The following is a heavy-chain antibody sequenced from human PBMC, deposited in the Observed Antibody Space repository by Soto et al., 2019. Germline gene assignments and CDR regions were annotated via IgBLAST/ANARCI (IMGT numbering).Heavy chain of an antibody. D-gene: IGHD2-8*01. J-gene: IGHJ6*02. Sequence: QVQLQQWGAGLLKPSETLSLTCAVSGEPFTDHFCTWIRQAPGKGLEWIGEINHGGRTYFNPSLKSRVTLSVDTSKNQFSLVLVSLTAADTGVYYCARGRVTNYYCYGADVWGQGTTVTVSS. CDR3: ARGRVTNYYCYGADV. V-gene: IGHV4-34*02. CDR1: GEPFTDHF. CDR2: INHGGRT.